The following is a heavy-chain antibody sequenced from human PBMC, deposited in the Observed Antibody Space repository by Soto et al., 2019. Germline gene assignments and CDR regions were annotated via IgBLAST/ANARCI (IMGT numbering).Heavy chain of an antibody. CDR1: GGSTRSNNW. Sequence: QVRLQESGPGLVKPSGTLSLTCNISGGSTRSNNWWNWVLQAPGKWLEWSGEIHDSENTNYNPSLKSRATISLGKSKTQFSLKLTSVTAADTAVYYCAKSMTTVSFDYYYYYGLDVWGQGTTVTVSS. D-gene: IGHD4-4*01. CDR2: IHDSENT. J-gene: IGHJ6*02. CDR3: AKSMTTVSFDYYYYYGLDV. V-gene: IGHV4-4*02.